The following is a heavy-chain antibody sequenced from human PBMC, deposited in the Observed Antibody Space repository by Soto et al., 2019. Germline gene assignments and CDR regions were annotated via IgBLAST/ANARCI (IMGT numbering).Heavy chain of an antibody. V-gene: IGHV3-33*01. Sequence: GGSLRLSCAASGFTFGTYGMHWVRQAPGKGLEWVAVIWYDGSNDYYADSVKGRFTISRDNSKSTLSLHMNSLRAEDTAVYYCARDVSSMLTDQSSNYFDYCGQGTPVTVSS. D-gene: IGHD2-2*01. CDR2: IWYDGSND. J-gene: IGHJ4*02. CDR3: ARDVSSMLTDQSSNYFDY. CDR1: GFTFGTYG.